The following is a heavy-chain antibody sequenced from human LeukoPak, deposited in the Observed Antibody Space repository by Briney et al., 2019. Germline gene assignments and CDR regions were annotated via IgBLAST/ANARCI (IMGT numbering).Heavy chain of an antibody. J-gene: IGHJ4*02. CDR3: ARDSRDGYSFHYFDY. CDR2: INAGNGNT. D-gene: IGHD5-24*01. V-gene: IGHV1-3*01. Sequence: GASVKVSCKASGYTFTSYAMHWVRQAPGQRLEWMGWINAGNGNTKYSQKFQGRVTITRDTSASTAYMELSSLRSEDTAVYYCARDSRDGYSFHYFDYWGQGTLVTVSS. CDR1: GYTFTSYA.